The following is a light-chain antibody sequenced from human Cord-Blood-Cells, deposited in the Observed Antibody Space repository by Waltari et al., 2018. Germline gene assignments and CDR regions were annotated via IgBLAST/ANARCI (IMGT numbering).Light chain of an antibody. Sequence: QYALTQPASVSGSPGQSITISCTGTRSDVGSYNLAPWYQQHPAKAPNLMIYAGSRRPSGVCTRFSGSKSGNTASLTSSGLQAEYEADYYCCSYAGRVFGGGTKLTVL. CDR1: RSDVGSYNL. V-gene: IGLV2-23*01. CDR3: CSYAGRV. J-gene: IGLJ2*01. CDR2: AGS.